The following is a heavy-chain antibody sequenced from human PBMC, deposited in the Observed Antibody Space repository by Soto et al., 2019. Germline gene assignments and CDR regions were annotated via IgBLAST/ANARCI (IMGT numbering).Heavy chain of an antibody. CDR2: ISGSGSST. J-gene: IGHJ4*02. CDR3: AKGPDSDY. CDR1: WFTFRSHG. Sequence: PVGSLRLSFGASWFTFRSHGVSWVRQAPGKGLEWVSAISGSGSSTYYADSVKGRFTISRDNSKNTLYLQMNSLRAEDTAVYYCAKGPDSDYWGQGALVTVSP. V-gene: IGHV3-23*01.